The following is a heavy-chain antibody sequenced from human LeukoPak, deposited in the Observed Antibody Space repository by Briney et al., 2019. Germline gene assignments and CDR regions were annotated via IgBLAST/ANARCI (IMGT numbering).Heavy chain of an antibody. CDR1: GFTFSNYL. CDR3: ARYCAMGCHEYYFDS. J-gene: IGHJ4*02. Sequence: GGSLRLSCAASGFTFSNYLMSWVRQAPGKGLEWVANIRQDGSEKNYVDSVKGRFTISRENAKNLLYLQMNSLRAEYTAVYYCARYCAMGCHEYYFDSWGQGTLLTVSS. D-gene: IGHD2-8*01. CDR2: IRQDGSEK. V-gene: IGHV3-7*01.